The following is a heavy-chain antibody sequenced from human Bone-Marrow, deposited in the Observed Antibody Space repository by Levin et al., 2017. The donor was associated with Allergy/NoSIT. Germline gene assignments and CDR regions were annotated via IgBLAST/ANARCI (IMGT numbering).Heavy chain of an antibody. V-gene: IGHV3-11*01. D-gene: IGHD6-25*01. J-gene: IGHJ6*02. CDR1: GFTFSDYY. CDR2: ISSSGSTI. Sequence: SCAASGFTFSDYYMSWIRQAPGKGLEWVSYISSSGSTIYYADSVKGRFTISRDNAKNSLYLQMNSLRAEDTAVYYCARHGSGSGSYYYYGMDVWGQGTTVTVSS. CDR3: ARHGSGSGSYYYYGMDV.